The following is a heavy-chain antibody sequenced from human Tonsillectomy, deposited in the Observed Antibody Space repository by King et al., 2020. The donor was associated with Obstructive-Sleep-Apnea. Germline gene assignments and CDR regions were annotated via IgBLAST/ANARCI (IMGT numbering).Heavy chain of an antibody. CDR2: IYYSGSL. D-gene: IGHD6-19*01. J-gene: IGHJ2*01. V-gene: IGHV4-59*01. CDR3: ARGARPAGYSSGRTYWYFDV. Sequence: VQLQESGPGLVKPSETLSLTCTVSGDSISSYYWSWIRQPPGKGLEWIGYIYYSGSLNYNPSLKSRVSISIDTSKNQLSLNLTSVTAAETALYYCARGARPAGYSSGRTYWYFDVWGRGTLVSVSS. CDR1: GDSISSYY.